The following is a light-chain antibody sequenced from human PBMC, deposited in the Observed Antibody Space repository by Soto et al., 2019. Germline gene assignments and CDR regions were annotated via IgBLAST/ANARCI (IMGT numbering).Light chain of an antibody. CDR3: LQDYNYQWT. V-gene: IGKV1-6*01. CDR2: AAS. J-gene: IGKJ1*01. Sequence: AIQMTQSPSSLSASVGDRVTITCRASQDIRNELGWYQQKPGKAPKLLIYAASSLQSGVPSRFSGSGSGTDFTLTISSLQPEDFATYYCLQDYNYQWTFGQGTKVEIK. CDR1: QDIRNE.